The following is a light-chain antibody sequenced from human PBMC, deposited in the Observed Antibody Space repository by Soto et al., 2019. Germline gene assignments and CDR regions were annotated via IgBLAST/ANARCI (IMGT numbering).Light chain of an antibody. V-gene: IGKV1-5*03. CDR1: QSISSW. CDR3: LQYNDYWT. J-gene: IGKJ1*01. CDR2: KAS. Sequence: DSQMTQSPSTLSASVGDRVTITCRASQSISSWLAWYQQKPGQAPKLLIYKASTLQSGVPSRFSGTGSGTEFTHTISSLQPDDSATYYCLQYNDYWTFGQGTK.